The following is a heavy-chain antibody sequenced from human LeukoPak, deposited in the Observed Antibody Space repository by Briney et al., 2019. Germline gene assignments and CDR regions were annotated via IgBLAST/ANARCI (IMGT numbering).Heavy chain of an antibody. J-gene: IGHJ4*02. V-gene: IGHV3-23*01. CDR2: IPGGCGRT. CDR3: AKHRGNYYFDY. D-gene: IGHD1-7*01. CDR1: GFHFNSYA. Sequence: GGSLRLFCAASGFHFNSYAMTWVRQAPGKGLELVSAIPGGCGRTYYADSVQGRFYISRDNYKNTPDLQMNSLRAEDTAVYYCAKHRGNYYFDYWGQGTLVTVSS.